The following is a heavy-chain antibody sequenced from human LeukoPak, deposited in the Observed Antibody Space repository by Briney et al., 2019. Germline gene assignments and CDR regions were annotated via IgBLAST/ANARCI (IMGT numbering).Heavy chain of an antibody. V-gene: IGHV5-51*01. J-gene: IGHJ4*02. CDR2: IHPGDSDT. CDR1: GYSFTSYS. Sequence: GESLKISCKGSGYSFTSYSIGWVRQMHGKGLEWMGIIHPGDSDTRYSPSFQGQVPISAAKSISTAYLQWSSLKASDTAMDYCARGGYRYGYGGEYWGQGTLVTVSS. D-gene: IGHD5-18*01. CDR3: ARGGYRYGYGGEY.